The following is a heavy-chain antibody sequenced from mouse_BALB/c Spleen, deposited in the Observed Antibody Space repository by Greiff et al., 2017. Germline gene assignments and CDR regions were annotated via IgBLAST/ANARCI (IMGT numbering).Heavy chain of an antibody. CDR1: GFSLTSYG. V-gene: IGHV2-2*02. D-gene: IGHD2-14*01. CDR3: ARNRYDGSWYFDV. CDR2: IWSGGST. J-gene: IGHJ1*01. Sequence: VQRVESGPGLVQPSQSLSITCTVSGFSLTSYGVHWVRQSPGKGLEWLGVIWSGGSTDYNAAFISRLSISKDNSKSQVFFKMNSLQANDTAIYYCARNRYDGSWYFDVWGAGTTVTVSS.